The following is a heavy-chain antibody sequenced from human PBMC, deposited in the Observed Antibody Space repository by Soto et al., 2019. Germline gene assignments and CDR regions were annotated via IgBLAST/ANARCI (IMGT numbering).Heavy chain of an antibody. V-gene: IGHV5-10-1*03. J-gene: IGHJ6*02. CDR3: ARHYSHRGSPWDSVMDV. D-gene: IGHD3-10*01. CDR1: RYSFSSSW. CDR2: IDPRDSYS. Sequence: EVQLIQSGAEVKKPGESLRISCKGSRYSFSSSWISWVRQMPGKGLEWMGRIDPRDSYSDYSPSFQGHVTVSADKSINTVYLQWSSLKASYTAIYYSARHYSHRGSPWDSVMDVRGQGTTVTVSS.